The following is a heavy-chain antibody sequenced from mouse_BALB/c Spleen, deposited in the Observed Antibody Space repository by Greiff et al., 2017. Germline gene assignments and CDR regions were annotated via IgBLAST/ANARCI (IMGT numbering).Heavy chain of an antibody. Sequence: VMLVESGAELVRPGSSVKISCTASGYAFSSYWMYWVKQRPGQGLEWIGQIYPGDGDTNYNGKFKGKVTLTADKSSSTAYMQLSSLTSEDSAVYFCARGDDSNYAWFAYWGQGTLVTVSA. J-gene: IGHJ3*01. D-gene: IGHD2-5*01. CDR1: GYAFSSYW. CDR3: ARGDDSNYAWFAY. CDR2: IYPGDGDT. V-gene: IGHV1-80*01.